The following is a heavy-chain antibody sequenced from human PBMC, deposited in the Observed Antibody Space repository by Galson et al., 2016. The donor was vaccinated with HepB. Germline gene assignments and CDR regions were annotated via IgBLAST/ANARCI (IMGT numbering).Heavy chain of an antibody. V-gene: IGHV4-39*01. D-gene: IGHD4-11*01. CDR3: ARTLKFRDDYSKNYYYHGMDV. Sequence: SETLSLTCTVSGGSISSSSYYWGWIRQPPGRGLEWIGNIYYSGSTYYKPSLKSRVTISADTSKNQFSLKLSSVTAADTTIYYCARTLKFRDDYSKNYYYHGMDVCGKGTTVTVSS. J-gene: IGHJ6*04. CDR2: IYYSGST. CDR1: GGSISSSSYY.